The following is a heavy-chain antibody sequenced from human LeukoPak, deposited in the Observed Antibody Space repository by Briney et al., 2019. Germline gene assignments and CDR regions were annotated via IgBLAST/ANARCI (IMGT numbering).Heavy chain of an antibody. CDR3: ARENCGGDCYSAYNYYYYYMDV. Sequence: GASVKVSCKASGYTFTSYDINWVRQATGQGLEWMGWINTNTGNPTYAQGFTGRFVFSLDTSVSTAYLQISSLKAEDTAVYYCARENCGGDCYSAYNYYYYYMDVWGKGTTVTVSS. D-gene: IGHD2-21*02. CDR2: INTNTGNP. J-gene: IGHJ6*03. CDR1: GYTFTSYD. V-gene: IGHV7-4-1*02.